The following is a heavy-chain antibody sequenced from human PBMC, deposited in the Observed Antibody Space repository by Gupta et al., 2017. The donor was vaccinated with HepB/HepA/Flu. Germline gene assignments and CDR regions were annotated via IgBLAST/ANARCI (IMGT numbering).Heavy chain of an antibody. CDR3: TRWKVTATLRY. J-gene: IGHJ4*02. V-gene: IGHV3-49*04. D-gene: IGHD2-21*02. CDR2: IMSKADGGAT. CDR1: GFTFGDYA. Sequence: EVQLVESGGGLVQPGRSLRLSCTVSGFTFGDYAMPWVRQAPGKGLEWVGSIMSKADGGATEYAASVNGRFTISTDDFKSIAYLQMNSLKTEDTAVYYCTRWKVTATLRYWGQGTLVTVSS.